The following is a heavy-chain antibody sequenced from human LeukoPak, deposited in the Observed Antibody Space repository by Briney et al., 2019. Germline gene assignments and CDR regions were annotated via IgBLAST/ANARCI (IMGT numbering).Heavy chain of an antibody. D-gene: IGHD6-19*01. V-gene: IGHV1-69*04. Sequence: SVNVSCKASGATFSSYAISWVRQAPGQGLEWMGRIIPILGIANYAQKFQGRVTITADKSARTGYMELSSLRSEDTAAYYCARAVAVAGTYDAFDIWGEETMVTVCS. CDR1: GATFSSYA. J-gene: IGHJ3*02. CDR2: IIPILGIA. CDR3: ARAVAVAGTYDAFDI.